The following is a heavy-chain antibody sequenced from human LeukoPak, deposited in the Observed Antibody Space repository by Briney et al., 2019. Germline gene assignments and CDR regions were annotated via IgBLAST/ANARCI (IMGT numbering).Heavy chain of an antibody. Sequence: SETLSLTCTVSGGSISSYYWSWIRQPPGKGLEWIGYIYYSGSTNYNPSLKSRVTISVDTSKNQFSLKLSSVTAADTAVYYCARGRGGRSTSFPFVYWGQGTLVTVSS. J-gene: IGHJ4*02. CDR2: IYYSGST. D-gene: IGHD6-19*01. V-gene: IGHV4-59*01. CDR1: GGSISSYY. CDR3: ARGRGGRSTSFPFVY.